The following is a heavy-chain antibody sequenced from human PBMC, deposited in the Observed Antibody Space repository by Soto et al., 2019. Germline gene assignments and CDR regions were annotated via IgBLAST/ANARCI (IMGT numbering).Heavy chain of an antibody. CDR2: ISSSSSST. CDR3: ARGLDIVVVPAAHNDAFDI. V-gene: IGHV3-23*01. Sequence: GGSLRLSCAASGFTFSSYAMSWVRQAPGKGLEWVSAISSSSSSTYYADSVKGRFTISRDNAKNTLYLQMNSLRAEDTAVYYCARGLDIVVVPAAHNDAFDIWGQGTMVTVSS. CDR1: GFTFSSYA. J-gene: IGHJ3*02. D-gene: IGHD2-2*03.